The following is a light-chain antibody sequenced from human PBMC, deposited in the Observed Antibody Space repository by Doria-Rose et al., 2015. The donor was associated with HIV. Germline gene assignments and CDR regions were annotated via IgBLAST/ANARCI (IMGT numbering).Light chain of an antibody. V-gene: IGKV3-20*01. CDR2: DGS. CDR3: HQYGTSWT. J-gene: IGKJ1*01. CDR1: QSFSSTY. Sequence: EIVLTQSPGTLSLSPGERATLSCRASQSFSSTYLAWYQQKPGQAPSLLICDGSTGATGIPDRFSASGSGTDFTLTINRLEPEDFALYYCHQYGTSWTFGQGTKVEI.